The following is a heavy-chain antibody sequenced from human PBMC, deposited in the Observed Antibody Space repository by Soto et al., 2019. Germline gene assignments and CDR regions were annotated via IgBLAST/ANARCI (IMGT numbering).Heavy chain of an antibody. CDR2: ISGSGDTT. V-gene: IGHV3-23*01. D-gene: IGHD6-6*01. CDR1: GLTFSNYA. J-gene: IGHJ4*02. Sequence: PGGSLRLSCAASGLTFSNYAMSWVRQAPGKGLEWVSGISGSGDTTYYADSVKGRFTISRDNSKNTLYLQMNSLRAEDTAVYYCAKDHSSSSIWRPYFDYWGPGTLVTVSS. CDR3: AKDHSSSSIWRPYFDY.